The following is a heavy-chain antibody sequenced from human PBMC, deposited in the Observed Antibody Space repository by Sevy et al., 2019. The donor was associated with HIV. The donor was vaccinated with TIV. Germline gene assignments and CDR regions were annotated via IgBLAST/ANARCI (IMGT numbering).Heavy chain of an antibody. J-gene: IGHJ6*02. D-gene: IGHD3-16*02. CDR1: GGSFSGYY. Sequence: SETLSLTCAVYGGSFSGYYWSRIRQPPGKGLEWIGEINHSGSTNYNPSLKSRVTISVDTSKNQFSLKLSSVTAADTAVYYCARDDLSTLKDYYGMDVWGQRTTVTVSS. V-gene: IGHV4-34*01. CDR2: INHSGST. CDR3: ARDDLSTLKDYYGMDV.